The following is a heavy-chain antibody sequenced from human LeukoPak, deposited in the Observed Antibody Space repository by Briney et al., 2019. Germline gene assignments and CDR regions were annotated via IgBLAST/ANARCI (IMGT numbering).Heavy chain of an antibody. CDR1: GGSISSYY. CDR2: IYYSGST. CDR3: AREGCHYGDYCGFDY. V-gene: IGHV4-59*01. J-gene: IGHJ4*02. D-gene: IGHD4-17*01. Sequence: SETLSLTCTVSGGSISSYYWSWIRQPPGKGLEWIGYIYYSGSTNYNPSLKSRVTISVDTSKNQFSLKLSSVTAADTAVYYCAREGCHYGDYCGFDYWGQGTLVTVSS.